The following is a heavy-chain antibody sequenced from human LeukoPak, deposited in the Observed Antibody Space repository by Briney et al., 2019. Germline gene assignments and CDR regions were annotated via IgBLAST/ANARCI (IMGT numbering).Heavy chain of an antibody. CDR1: GLTVSSNS. D-gene: IGHD3-22*01. Sequence: GGCLRPSCAASGLTVSSNSMSSVRQAPGKGLEWVSVIYSGGSTYYADSVKGRFTISRDNSKNTLYLQMNSLRAEDTAVYYRARGYYDSSGSRYAFDIWGQGTMVTVSS. CDR3: ARGYYDSSGSRYAFDI. CDR2: IYSGGST. J-gene: IGHJ3*02. V-gene: IGHV3-66*01.